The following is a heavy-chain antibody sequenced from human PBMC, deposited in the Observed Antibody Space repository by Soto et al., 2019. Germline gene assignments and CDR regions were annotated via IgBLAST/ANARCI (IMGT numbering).Heavy chain of an antibody. J-gene: IGHJ4*02. Sequence: GESLKISCKGSGYSFTSYWIGWVRQMPGKGLEWMGIIYPGDSDTRYSPSFQGQVTISADKSISTAYLQWSSLKASDTAMYYCARKYCSGGSCYGPVDYWGQGXLVTVSS. CDR3: ARKYCSGGSCYGPVDY. CDR2: IYPGDSDT. V-gene: IGHV5-51*01. D-gene: IGHD2-15*01. CDR1: GYSFTSYW.